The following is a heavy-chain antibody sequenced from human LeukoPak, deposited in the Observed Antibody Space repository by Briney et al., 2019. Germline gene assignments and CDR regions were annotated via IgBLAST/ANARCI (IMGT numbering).Heavy chain of an antibody. D-gene: IGHD3-3*01. CDR3: ARGRIGDDFWSGYPPAYYFDY. CDR2: IYHSGST. J-gene: IGHJ4*02. Sequence: PSQTLSLTCTVSGGSISSGGYYWSWIRQPPGKGLEWIGYIYHSGSTYYNPSLKSRVTISVDRSKNQFSLKLSSVTAADTAVYYCARGRIGDDFWSGYPPAYYFDYWGQGTLVTVSS. CDR1: GGSISSGGYY. V-gene: IGHV4-30-2*01.